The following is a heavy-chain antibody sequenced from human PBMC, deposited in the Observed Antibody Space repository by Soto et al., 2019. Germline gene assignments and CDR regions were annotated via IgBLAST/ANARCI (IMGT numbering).Heavy chain of an antibody. CDR2: ISSNDNI. CDR3: ARVLYYYKANDY. CDR1: GFTFSSYE. D-gene: IGHD3-10*01. V-gene: IGHV3-48*03. J-gene: IGHJ4*02. Sequence: GGSLRLSCAASGFTFSSYEMNWVRQAPGKGLEWVSYISSNDNIYYADSVKGRFIISRDNAKNSLYLQMNSLRAEDAAVYYCARVLYYYKANDYWGQGTLVTVSS.